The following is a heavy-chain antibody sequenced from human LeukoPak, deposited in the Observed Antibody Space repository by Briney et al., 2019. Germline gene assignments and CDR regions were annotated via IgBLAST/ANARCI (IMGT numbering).Heavy chain of an antibody. V-gene: IGHV4-30-4*01. CDR1: GGSISSGDYY. J-gene: IGHJ2*01. CDR3: ARVRGVFPYWYFDL. Sequence: SETLSLTCTVSGGSISSGDYYWSWIRQPPGKGLEWIGYIYYSGSTYYNPSLKSRVTISVDTSKNQFSLKLSSVTAADTAVYYCARVRGVFPYWYFDLWGRGTLVTVSS. CDR2: IYYSGST. D-gene: IGHD3-10*01.